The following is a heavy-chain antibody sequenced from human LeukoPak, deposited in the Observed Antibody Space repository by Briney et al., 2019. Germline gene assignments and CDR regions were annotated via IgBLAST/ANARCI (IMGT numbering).Heavy chain of an antibody. V-gene: IGHV1-2*02. Sequence: ASVKVSCKASGYTFTGYYMLWVRQAPGQGLEWMGWINPESGDTDYAQNLQGRVTMTRDTSISTAYMELSRLRSDDTAVYYCARARYSSSWYAFDIWGQGTMVTVSS. CDR1: GYTFTGYY. CDR2: INPESGDT. J-gene: IGHJ3*02. CDR3: ARARYSSSWYAFDI. D-gene: IGHD6-13*01.